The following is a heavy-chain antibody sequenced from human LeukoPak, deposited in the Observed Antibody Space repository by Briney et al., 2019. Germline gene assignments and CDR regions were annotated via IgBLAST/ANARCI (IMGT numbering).Heavy chain of an antibody. CDR3: ASDDYGGNSLMG. D-gene: IGHD4-23*01. V-gene: IGHV3-21*01. Sequence: PGGSLRLSCAASGFTFSSYSMNWVRQAPGKGLEWVSSISSSSSYIYYADSVKGRFTISRDNAKNSLYLQMNSLRAEDTAVYYCASDDYGGNSLMGWGQGTLVTVSS. CDR2: ISSSSSYI. J-gene: IGHJ4*02. CDR1: GFTFSSYS.